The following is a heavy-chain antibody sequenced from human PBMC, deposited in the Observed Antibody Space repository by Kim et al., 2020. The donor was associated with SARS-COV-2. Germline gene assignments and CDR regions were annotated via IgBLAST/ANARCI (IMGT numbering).Heavy chain of an antibody. D-gene: IGHD2-15*01. V-gene: IGHV3-53*01. CDR1: GFSFSDTY. CDR3: ARGGYCSGGRCYRGNYFDY. Sequence: GGSLRLSCAASGFSFSDTYMCWVRQAPGKGLEWVSVVYSGGSPYYADSVKGRFIISRDNSKNTVYLQMNSLRAEDTAVYYCARGGYCSGGRCYRGNYFDYRGQGTLVTVSS. J-gene: IGHJ4*02. CDR2: VYSGGSP.